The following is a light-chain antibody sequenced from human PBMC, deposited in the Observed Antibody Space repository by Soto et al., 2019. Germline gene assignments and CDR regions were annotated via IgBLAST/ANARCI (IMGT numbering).Light chain of an antibody. Sequence: DIQMTQSPTSLSASVGDRVTITCRASQDIRNFVAWYQQKPGKAPKLLIYAASTLQSGVPSRFSGSGSGTAFTLTINSLQPEAVATYSCQKYSSVPVFGPGTKVAIK. CDR3: QKYSSVPV. CDR2: AAS. J-gene: IGKJ3*01. CDR1: QDIRNF. V-gene: IGKV1-27*01.